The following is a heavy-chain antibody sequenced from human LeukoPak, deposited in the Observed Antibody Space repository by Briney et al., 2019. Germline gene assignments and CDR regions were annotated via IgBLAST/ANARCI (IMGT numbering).Heavy chain of an antibody. CDR3: ASDDSSSWYRSAFDI. CDR2: INHSGST. CDR1: GGSFSGYY. D-gene: IGHD6-13*01. Sequence: SETLSLTCAVYGGSFSGYYWSWIRQPPGKGLEWIGEINHSGSTNYNPSLKSRVTISVDTSKNQFSLKLSSVTAADTAVYYCASDDSSSWYRSAFDIWGQGTMVTVSS. V-gene: IGHV4-34*01. J-gene: IGHJ3*02.